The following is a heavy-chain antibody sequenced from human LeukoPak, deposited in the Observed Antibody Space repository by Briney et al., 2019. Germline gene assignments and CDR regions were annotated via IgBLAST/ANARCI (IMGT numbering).Heavy chain of an antibody. CDR1: GFTVSSNY. Sequence: GGSLGLSCAASGFTVSSNYMSWVRQAPGKGLEWVSVIYSGGSTYYADSVKGRFTISRDNSRNTLYLQMNSLRAEDTAVYYCARDHLYDSSGFPYDAFDIWGQGTMVTVSS. V-gene: IGHV3-53*01. CDR3: ARDHLYDSSGFPYDAFDI. CDR2: IYSGGST. D-gene: IGHD3-22*01. J-gene: IGHJ3*02.